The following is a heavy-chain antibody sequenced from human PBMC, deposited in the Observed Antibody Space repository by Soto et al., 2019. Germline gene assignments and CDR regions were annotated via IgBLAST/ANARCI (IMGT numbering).Heavy chain of an antibody. D-gene: IGHD5-12*01. Sequence: QVQVVQSGAEVQKPGSSVKVSCKASGGTFNNYGISWVRQAPEQGLEWMGGIIPIFGTTSYAQKFQGRVTITADKSTSTAYMELSSLRSEETAMYYCARDITAGATIRYFDNWGQGTLVTVSS. J-gene: IGHJ4*02. CDR3: ARDITAGATIRYFDN. CDR1: GGTFNNYG. V-gene: IGHV1-69*06. CDR2: IIPIFGTT.